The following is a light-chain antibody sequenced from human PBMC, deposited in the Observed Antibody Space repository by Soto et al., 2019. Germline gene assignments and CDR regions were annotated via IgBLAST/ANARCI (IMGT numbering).Light chain of an antibody. Sequence: ALTQPASVSGSPGQSITISCTGTISDFVVYNYASWYQQHPGKAPKLMIYGVSNRPSGVSNRFSGSKSGNTASLTISGLQADDEADYYCSSHTISSALQVFGTGTKVTVL. CDR3: SSHTISSALQV. V-gene: IGLV2-14*01. CDR1: ISDFVVYNY. J-gene: IGLJ1*01. CDR2: GVS.